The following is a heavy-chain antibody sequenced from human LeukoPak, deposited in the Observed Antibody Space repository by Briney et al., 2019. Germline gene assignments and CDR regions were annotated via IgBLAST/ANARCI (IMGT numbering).Heavy chain of an antibody. V-gene: IGHV3-20*04. Sequence: GGSLRLSCAASGFTFDDYGMSWVRQAPGKGLEWVSGINWNGGSTGYAGSVKGRFTISRDNAKNSLYLQMNSLRAEDTALYYCARRGKRDYYYMDVWGKGTTVTVSS. CDR1: GFTFDDYG. D-gene: IGHD4-23*01. CDR3: ARRGKRDYYYMDV. J-gene: IGHJ6*03. CDR2: INWNGGST.